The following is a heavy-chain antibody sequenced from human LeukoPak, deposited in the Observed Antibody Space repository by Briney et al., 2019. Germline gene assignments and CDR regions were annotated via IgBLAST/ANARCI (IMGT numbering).Heavy chain of an antibody. V-gene: IGHV1-69*01. CDR2: ITPIFGTA. CDR1: GGTFSNYA. CDR3: ARWAGYCSIPNCYTAFDY. J-gene: IGHJ4*02. D-gene: IGHD2-2*02. Sequence: GSSVKVSCKASGGTFSNYAINWVRQAPGQGLEWMGGITPIFGTANYAQRFQGRVTITADESTSTAYMELSSLRSEDTAVYYCARWAGYCSIPNCYTAFDYWGQGTLVTVSS.